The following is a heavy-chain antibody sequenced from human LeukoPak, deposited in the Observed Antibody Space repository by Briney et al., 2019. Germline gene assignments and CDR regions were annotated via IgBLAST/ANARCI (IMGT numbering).Heavy chain of an antibody. CDR1: GYTFTGYY. CDR3: ARDRSSSWYYFDS. CDR2: INPNSGGT. J-gene: IGHJ4*02. Sequence: ASVKVSCKASGYTFTGYYMHWVRQAPGQGLEWMGWINPNSGGTNYAQKFQGWVTMTRDTSISTAYMELRSLRSDDTAVYYCARDRSSSWYYFDSWGQGTLVTVSS. V-gene: IGHV1-2*04. D-gene: IGHD6-13*01.